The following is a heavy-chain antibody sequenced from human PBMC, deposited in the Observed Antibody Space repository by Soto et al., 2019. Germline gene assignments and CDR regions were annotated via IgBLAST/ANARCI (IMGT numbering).Heavy chain of an antibody. CDR2: ISYDGTNN. V-gene: IGHV3-30-3*01. J-gene: IGHJ2*01. CDR1: GFTFISYT. D-gene: IGHD5-18*01. CDR3: ARIQLWNYWYFDL. Sequence: QVQLVESGGGVVQPGGSLRLSCAASGFTFISYTMHWVRQAPGKGLEWVAVISYDGTNNYYADSVKGRFTISRDNSKNTLYLQMNSLRAEDTAVYYWARIQLWNYWYFDLWGRGTLVTVSS.